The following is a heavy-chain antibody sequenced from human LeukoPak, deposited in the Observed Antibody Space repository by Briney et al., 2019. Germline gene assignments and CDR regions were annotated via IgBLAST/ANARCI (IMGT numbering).Heavy chain of an antibody. Sequence: SVTVSCKASGGTFSSYAISWVRQAPGQGLKWMGGIIPIFGTANYAQKFQGRVTITADESTSTAYMELSSLRSEDTAVYYCARNLMVRGVIIIGAFDIWGQGTMVTVSS. J-gene: IGHJ3*02. CDR2: IIPIFGTA. D-gene: IGHD3-10*01. CDR3: ARNLMVRGVIIIGAFDI. CDR1: GGTFSSYA. V-gene: IGHV1-69*01.